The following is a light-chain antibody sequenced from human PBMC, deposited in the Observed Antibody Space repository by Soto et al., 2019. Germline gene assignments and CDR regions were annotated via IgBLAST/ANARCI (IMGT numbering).Light chain of an antibody. CDR3: QQYGSSPK. Sequence: IVMTHSPATLSVSPGERATLSCRASQSVSSNLAWYQQKPGQAPRLLIYGASSRATGIPDRFSGSGSGTDFTLTISRLEPEDFAVYYCQQYGSSPKFGQGTKVDIK. J-gene: IGKJ1*01. V-gene: IGKV3-20*01. CDR1: QSVSSN. CDR2: GAS.